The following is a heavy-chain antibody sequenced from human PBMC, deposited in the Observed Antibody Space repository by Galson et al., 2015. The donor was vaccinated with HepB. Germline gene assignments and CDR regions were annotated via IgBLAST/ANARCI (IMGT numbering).Heavy chain of an antibody. D-gene: IGHD2-15*01. CDR2: INPNSGGT. CDR3: ARTREYCSGGSCYSSLRY. CDR1: GYTFTGYY. J-gene: IGHJ4*02. V-gene: IGHV1-2*06. Sequence: SVKVSCKASGYTFTGYYMHWVRQAPGQGLEWMGRINPNSGGTNYAQKFQGRVTMTRDTSISTAYMELSRLRSDDTAVYYCARTREYCSGGSCYSSLRYWGQGTLVTVSS.